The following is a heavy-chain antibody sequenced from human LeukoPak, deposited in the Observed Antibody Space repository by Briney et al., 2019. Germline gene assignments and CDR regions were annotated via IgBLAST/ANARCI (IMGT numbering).Heavy chain of an antibody. Sequence: SETLSLTCTVSGGSITSSSYYWGWIRQPPGKGLEWIGNIYYSGSTYYNPSLKSRVTISVDKSKNQFSLKLRSVTAADTAVYYCARPLSLGYCSGGSCYGRGAWFDRWGQGTLVTVSS. CDR3: ARPLSLGYCSGGSCYGRGAWFDR. CDR1: GGSITSSSYY. D-gene: IGHD2-15*01. V-gene: IGHV4-39*07. CDR2: IYYSGST. J-gene: IGHJ5*02.